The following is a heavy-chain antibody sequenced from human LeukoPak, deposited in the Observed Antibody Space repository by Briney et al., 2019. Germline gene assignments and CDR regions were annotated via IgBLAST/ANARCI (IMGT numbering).Heavy chain of an antibody. D-gene: IGHD1-7*01. CDR1: GFTFSSYA. CDR3: ARGRGFGWNYVSSVDY. J-gene: IGHJ4*02. Sequence: GGSLRLSCAASGFTFSSYAMHWVRQAPGKGLEYVSAISSNGGSTYYANPVKGRFTISRDNSKNTLYLQMGSLRAEDMAVYYCARGRGFGWNYVSSVDYWGQGTLVTVSS. CDR2: ISSNGGST. V-gene: IGHV3-64*01.